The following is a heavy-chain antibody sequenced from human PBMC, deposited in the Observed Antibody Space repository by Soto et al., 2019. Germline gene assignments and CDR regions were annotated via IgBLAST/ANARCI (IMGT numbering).Heavy chain of an antibody. D-gene: IGHD2-2*01. CDR2: INHSGST. CDR1: GGSFSGYY. J-gene: IGHJ6*03. CDR3: ARGLGDIVVVPAARDYYYYMDV. Sequence: SETLSLTCAVYGGSFSGYYWSWIRQPPGKGLEWIGEINHSGSTNYNPSLKSRVTISVDTSKNQFSLKLSSVTAADTAVYYCARGLGDIVVVPAARDYYYYMDVWGKGTTVTVSS. V-gene: IGHV4-34*01.